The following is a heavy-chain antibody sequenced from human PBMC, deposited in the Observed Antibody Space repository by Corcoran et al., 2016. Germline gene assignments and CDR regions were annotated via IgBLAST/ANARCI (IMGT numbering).Heavy chain of an antibody. D-gene: IGHD6-19*01. CDR2: IYTSGST. J-gene: IGHJ6*02. CDR3: ARDQGSVSDYYYGMDV. Sequence: QVQLQESGPGLVKPSETLSLTCTVSGGSISSYYWSWLRQPAGKGLEWIGRIYTSGSTNYNPSLKSRVTMSVDTSKNQFSLKLSSVTAADTAVYYCARDQGSVSDYYYGMDVWGQGTTVTVSS. V-gene: IGHV4-4*07. CDR1: GGSISSYY.